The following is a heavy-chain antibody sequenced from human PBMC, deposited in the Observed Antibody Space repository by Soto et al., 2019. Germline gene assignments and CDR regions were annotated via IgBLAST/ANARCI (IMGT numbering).Heavy chain of an antibody. J-gene: IGHJ4*02. CDR1: GDSISSRSYY. Sequence: SETLSLTCTVTGDSISSRSYYWGWIRQPPGKGLEWIESIYYSGSTYNNPSLRSRVSMSIDTSKDQFSLKLRPVTAADKALYICARQSTSVATQVYFDERGPGSLVTVSS. CDR3: ARQSTSVATQVYFDE. D-gene: IGHD2-2*01. V-gene: IGHV4-39*01. CDR2: IYYSGST.